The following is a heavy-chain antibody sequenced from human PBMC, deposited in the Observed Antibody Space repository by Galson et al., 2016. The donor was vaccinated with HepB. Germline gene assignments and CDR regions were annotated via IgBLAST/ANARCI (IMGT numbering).Heavy chain of an antibody. CDR2: VFWDNDK. CDR3: ARSSPDYNFAMEV. J-gene: IGHJ6*02. V-gene: IGHV2-5*02. Sequence: PALVKPTQTLTLTCTYSGFSLTTTGVAVSWIRQPPGAALEWVGLVFWDNDKKYSQSLKTRITVSKDTSKNQVVLTMTNVGPADTATYFCARSSPDYNFAMEVWGQGLAVTVSS. CDR1: GFSLTTTGVA.